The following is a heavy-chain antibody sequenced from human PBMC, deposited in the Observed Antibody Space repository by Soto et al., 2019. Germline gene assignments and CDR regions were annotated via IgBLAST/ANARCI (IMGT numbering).Heavy chain of an antibody. CDR2: IWYDGSNK. J-gene: IGHJ4*02. CDR3: ASRYCSGGSCYSGIDY. D-gene: IGHD2-15*01. CDR1: GFTFSSYG. Sequence: QVQLVESGGGVVQPGRSLRLSCAASGFTFSSYGMHWVRQAPGKGLEWVAVIWYDGSNKYYADSVKGRFTISRDNSKNPLYLQMNSLRAGNTAVYSCASRYCSGGSCYSGIDYWGQGTLVTVSS. V-gene: IGHV3-33*01.